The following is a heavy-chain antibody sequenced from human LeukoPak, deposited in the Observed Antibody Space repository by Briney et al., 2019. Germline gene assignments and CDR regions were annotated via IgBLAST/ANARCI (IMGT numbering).Heavy chain of an antibody. J-gene: IGHJ3*02. Sequence: ASVKVSCKSTGYTLTCYYMHWLRQPPGQGLEGMGLINPNSGGTNYAQKFQGWVTMTRDTSMSTAYMDLSRLRSDDTAVYYFARDSSGYGGAVDIGGQGTMVTVSS. CDR3: ARDSSGYGGAVDI. CDR2: INPNSGGT. CDR1: GYTLTCYY. V-gene: IGHV1-2*04. D-gene: IGHD5-12*01.